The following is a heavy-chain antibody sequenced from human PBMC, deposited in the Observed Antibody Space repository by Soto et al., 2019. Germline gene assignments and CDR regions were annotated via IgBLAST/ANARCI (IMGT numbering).Heavy chain of an antibody. J-gene: IGHJ5*02. CDR2: INAGNGTT. Sequence: VASVKVSCKASGGTFSSYAISWVRQAPGQGLEWMGGINAGNGTTNYSQKFQGRVTITRDTSASTAYMELSSLRSEDTAVYYCARGRLRFLEWLLSAWLDPWGQGTLVTVSS. CDR3: ARGRLRFLEWLLSAWLDP. D-gene: IGHD3-3*01. CDR1: GGTFSSYA. V-gene: IGHV1-3*01.